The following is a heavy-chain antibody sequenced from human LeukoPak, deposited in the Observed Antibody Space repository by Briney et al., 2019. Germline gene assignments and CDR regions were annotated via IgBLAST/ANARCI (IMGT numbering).Heavy chain of an antibody. CDR3: ARTYSSSWYEAFDI. CDR2: IIPIFGTA. Sequence: SVKVSCKASGGTFSSYAISWVRQAPGQGLEWMGGIIPIFGTANYAQKFQGRVTITADKSTSTAYMELSSLRSEDTAVYYCARTYSSSWYEAFDIWGQGTMVTVSS. CDR1: GGTFSSYA. J-gene: IGHJ3*02. V-gene: IGHV1-69*06. D-gene: IGHD6-13*01.